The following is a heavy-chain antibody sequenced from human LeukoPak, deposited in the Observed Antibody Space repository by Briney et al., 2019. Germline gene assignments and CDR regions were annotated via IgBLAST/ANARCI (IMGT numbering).Heavy chain of an antibody. J-gene: IGHJ6*02. CDR2: IYYSGSA. CDR3: ARMVYYYYYGMDV. D-gene: IGHD2-8*01. V-gene: IGHV4-31*03. Sequence: SETLSLTCTVSGGSISSGGYYWSWIRQHPGKGLEWIGYIYYSGSAYYNPSLKSRITISVDTSKNQFSLKLNSVTAADTAVYYCARMVYYYYYGMDVWGQGTTVTVSS. CDR1: GGSISSGGYY.